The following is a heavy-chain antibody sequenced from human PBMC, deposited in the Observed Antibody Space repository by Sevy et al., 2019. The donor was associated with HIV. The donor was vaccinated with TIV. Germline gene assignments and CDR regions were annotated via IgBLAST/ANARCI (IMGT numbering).Heavy chain of an antibody. J-gene: IGHJ4*02. CDR2: ISNSGTTI. CDR1: GFTFSSYE. D-gene: IGHD4-17*01. V-gene: IGHV3-48*03. Sequence: GGSLRLSCAASGFTFSSYEMNWVRQAPGKGLEWVSYISNSGTTICYSDSVRGRFSISRDNARNSLYLQMNSLRAEDTAVYYCARDLPPSATTVAHFDYWGQGTLVTVSS. CDR3: ARDLPPSATTVAHFDY.